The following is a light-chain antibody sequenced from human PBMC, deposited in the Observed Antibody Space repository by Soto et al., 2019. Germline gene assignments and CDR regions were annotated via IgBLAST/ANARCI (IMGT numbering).Light chain of an antibody. CDR2: AAS. CDR1: QGISSS. J-gene: IGKJ3*01. Sequence: DIQMTQSPSSLSASVGDRVTITCRASQGISSSLAWYQHKPGKVPELLIYAASTLHSGVPSRFSGSGSGTDFTLTISSLQHEDVETYYCQEYYSPPFTFGPGTKVNFK. CDR3: QEYYSPPFT. V-gene: IGKV1-27*01.